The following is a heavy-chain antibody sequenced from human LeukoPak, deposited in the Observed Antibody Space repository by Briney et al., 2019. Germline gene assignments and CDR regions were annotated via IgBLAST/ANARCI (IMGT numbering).Heavy chain of an antibody. Sequence: SETLSLTCSVSGGSISGYHLSWIRQPPGKGLEWIGQIYYSGSSGSTKYNPSLKSRVTISVDTSKNQFSLNLSSVTAADTAVYYCASLMVVADAFDYWGQGTLVTVSS. CDR3: ASLMVVADAFDY. V-gene: IGHV4-59*01. D-gene: IGHD2-15*01. J-gene: IGHJ4*02. CDR2: IYYSGSSGST. CDR1: GGSISGYH.